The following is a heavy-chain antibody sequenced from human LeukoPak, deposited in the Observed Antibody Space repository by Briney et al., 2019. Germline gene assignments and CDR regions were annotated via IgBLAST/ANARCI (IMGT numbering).Heavy chain of an antibody. J-gene: IGHJ4*02. CDR2: IRSKAYGETA. CDR1: GFTFCDNA. Sequence: GGSLRLSCTASGFTFCDNAMSWIRQAPGKGLEWVGFIRSKAYGETADYAASVKGRFTISRDDSKAIAYLQMNSLKTEDTAVYHCTRDRGAYNLYDYWGQGTLVTVSS. D-gene: IGHD1-1*01. CDR3: TRDRGAYNLYDY. V-gene: IGHV3-49*03.